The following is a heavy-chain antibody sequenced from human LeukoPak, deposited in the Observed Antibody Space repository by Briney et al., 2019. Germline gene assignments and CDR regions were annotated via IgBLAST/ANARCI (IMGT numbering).Heavy chain of an antibody. J-gene: IGHJ6*03. CDR3: ARVGEFLRSPYYFMDV. CDR1: GFTFSSYW. CDR2: IKQDGIEI. D-gene: IGHD3-3*01. Sequence: GGSLRLSCAASGFTFSSYWMTWVRQTPGKGLEWVANIKQDGIEIYYVDSVKGRFTISRDNAKNSLYMQMNSLRAEDTAVYYCARVGEFLRSPYYFMDVWGKGTTVTGSS. V-gene: IGHV3-7*01.